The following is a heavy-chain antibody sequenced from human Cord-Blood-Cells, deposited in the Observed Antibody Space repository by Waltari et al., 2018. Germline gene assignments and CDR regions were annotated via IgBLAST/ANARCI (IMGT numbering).Heavy chain of an antibody. CDR2: IYHSGIT. CDR1: GGSISSSNW. CDR3: ARDLGKKLKICAFDI. Sequence: QVQLQESGPGLVKPSGTLSLTCAVSGGSISSSNWWSWVRQPPGKGLEWIGEIYHSGITNYNPSLKSRVTISVDKSKNQFSLKLSSVTAADTAVYYCARDLGKKLKICAFDIWGQGTMVTVSS. J-gene: IGHJ3*02. V-gene: IGHV4-4*02. D-gene: IGHD7-27*01.